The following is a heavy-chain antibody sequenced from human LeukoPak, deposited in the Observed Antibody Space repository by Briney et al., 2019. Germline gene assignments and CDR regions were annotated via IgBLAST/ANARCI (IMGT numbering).Heavy chain of an antibody. CDR2: IYYSGST. CDR1: GGAISAYY. Sequence: SETLSLTCTVSGGAISAYYWSWIRQPPGKGLEWIGYIYYSGSTYYNPSLKSRVTISVDTSKNQFSLKLSSVTAADTAVYYCARGGGSSWYYFDYWGQGTLVTVSS. D-gene: IGHD6-13*01. CDR3: ARGGGSSWYYFDY. V-gene: IGHV4-59*06. J-gene: IGHJ4*02.